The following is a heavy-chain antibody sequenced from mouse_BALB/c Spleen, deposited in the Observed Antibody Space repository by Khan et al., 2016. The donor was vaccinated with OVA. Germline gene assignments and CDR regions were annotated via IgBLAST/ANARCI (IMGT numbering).Heavy chain of an antibody. CDR1: GYTFTNYG. V-gene: IGHV9-3-1*01. Sequence: QIQLVQSGPELKKPGETVKISCKASGYTFTNYGMNWVKQAPGKGLEWMGWINTYTGEPTYADDFKGRFAFSLETFASTAYLQITSLKDEDTATYFCARPPYFSYVLVYWGQGTSVTVSS. D-gene: IGHD2-10*01. J-gene: IGHJ4*01. CDR3: ARPPYFSYVLVY. CDR2: INTYTGEP.